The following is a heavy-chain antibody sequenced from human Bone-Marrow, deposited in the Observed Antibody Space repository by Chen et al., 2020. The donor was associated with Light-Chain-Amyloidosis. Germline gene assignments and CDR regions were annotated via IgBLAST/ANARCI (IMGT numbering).Heavy chain of an antibody. J-gene: IGHJ4*02. Sequence: EVQLVESGEGLVKPGGSLRLTCAASGFTFSDHIMHWVRQAPGKGLGWVSSVTSSSSFMYDADSVKGRFSISRDNAKSSLYLQMNSLRAEDTAVYYCAREGGYTSKLDYWGQGTLVTVSS. CDR1: GFTFSDHI. V-gene: IGHV3-21*01. D-gene: IGHD5-12*01. CDR3: AREGGYTSKLDY. CDR2: VTSSSSFM.